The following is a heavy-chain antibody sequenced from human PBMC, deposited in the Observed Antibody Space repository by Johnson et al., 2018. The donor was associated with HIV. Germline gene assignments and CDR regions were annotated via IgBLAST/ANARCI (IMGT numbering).Heavy chain of an antibody. CDR3: AIVLGDIQLWSDGAFDI. CDR2: ISYDGSSK. D-gene: IGHD5-18*01. V-gene: IGHV3-30-3*01. J-gene: IGHJ3*02. Sequence: QVQLVESGGGVVQPGRSLRLSCAASGFTFSNYAMDWVRQAPGEGLEWVAVISYDGSSKYYADSVKGRITISRDNSKNTLYLQMNSLKNEDTAVYYCAIVLGDIQLWSDGAFDIRGQGTMVTVSS. CDR1: GFTFSNYA.